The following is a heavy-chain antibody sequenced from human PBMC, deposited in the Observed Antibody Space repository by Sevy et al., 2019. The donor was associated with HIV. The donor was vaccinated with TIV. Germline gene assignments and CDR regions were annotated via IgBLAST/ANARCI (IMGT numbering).Heavy chain of an antibody. V-gene: IGHV3-30*02. Sequence: GSLRLSCAASKFTFSTSGMHWVRQAPGKGLEWVAFIRYDGTTKYYSDSVKGRFTISRDNSKNTLYLQMNSLRPDDTAVYYCAKLGSTTVTTSDAFDIWGQGTMVTVSS. D-gene: IGHD4-17*01. J-gene: IGHJ3*02. CDR1: KFTFSTSG. CDR3: AKLGSTTVTTSDAFDI. CDR2: IRYDGTTK.